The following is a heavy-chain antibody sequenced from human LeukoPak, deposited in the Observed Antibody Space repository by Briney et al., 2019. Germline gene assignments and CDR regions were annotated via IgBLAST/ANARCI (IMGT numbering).Heavy chain of an antibody. D-gene: IGHD6-13*01. CDR3: ARDARDSRAFDY. V-gene: IGHV4-39*07. Sequence: SETLSLTCTVSGGSISSSSYYWGWIRQPPGKGLEWIGSIYYSGSTYYNPSLKSRVTISVDTSKNQFSLKLSSVTAADTAVYYCARDARDSRAFDYWGQGTLVTVSP. CDR1: GGSISSSSYY. J-gene: IGHJ4*02. CDR2: IYYSGST.